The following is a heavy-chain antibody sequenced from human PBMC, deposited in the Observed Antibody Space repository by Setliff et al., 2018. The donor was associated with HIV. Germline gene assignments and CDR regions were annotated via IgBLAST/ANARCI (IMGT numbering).Heavy chain of an antibody. J-gene: IGHJ3*02. Sequence: GGSLRLSCAASGFAFRTYAMGWVRQAAGKGLEWVSTIGAVGSPTFYAESVKGRFTISKDNSKDTLYLQMNSLRAEDPAVYYCARDYVWGRRAFDIWGPGTMVTVSS. CDR2: IGAVGSPT. D-gene: IGHD3-16*01. CDR3: ARDYVWGRRAFDI. V-gene: IGHV3-23*01. CDR1: GFAFRTYA.